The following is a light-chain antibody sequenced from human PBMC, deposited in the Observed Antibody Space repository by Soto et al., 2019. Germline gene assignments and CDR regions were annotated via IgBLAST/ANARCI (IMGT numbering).Light chain of an antibody. V-gene: IGKV1-5*01. J-gene: IGKJ1*01. Sequence: DIQMTQSPSTLSASVGDRVNITFRASQSISSWLAWYQQKPGKAPKLLIYDSSSLESGVPSRFSGSGSGTEFILTISSLQPDDFATYYCQQYNSYTFGQGTKVDIK. CDR2: DSS. CDR1: QSISSW. CDR3: QQYNSYT.